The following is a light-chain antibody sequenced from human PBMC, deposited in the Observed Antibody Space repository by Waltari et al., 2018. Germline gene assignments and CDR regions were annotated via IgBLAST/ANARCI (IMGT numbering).Light chain of an antibody. CDR3: QQYNNWPPIT. V-gene: IGKV3-15*01. CDR1: QSVSNN. CDR2: GAS. J-gene: IGKJ5*01. Sequence: EIVMTQSPVTLSVSPGERATLPCRARQSVSNNLAWYQQKPGQAPRLLIYGASTRATGSPARFSGRGSGTECTLTISSMQSEDFSVYYCQQYNNWPPITFGQGTRLEIK.